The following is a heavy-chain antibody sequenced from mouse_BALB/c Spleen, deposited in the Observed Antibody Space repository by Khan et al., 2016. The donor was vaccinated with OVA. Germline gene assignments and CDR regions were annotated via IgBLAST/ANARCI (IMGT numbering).Heavy chain of an antibody. Sequence: QIQLVQSGPELKKPGETVKISCKASGYTFTNDGMNWVKQAPGKGLKWMGWINTYTGEPTYADDFKGRFAFSLETSASTAYLQINNLKNEDTATYCCASPPYFSYVLVYWGQGTSVTVSS. CDR2: INTYTGEP. J-gene: IGHJ4*01. V-gene: IGHV9-3-1*01. D-gene: IGHD2-10*01. CDR1: GYTFTNDG. CDR3: ASPPYFSYVLVY.